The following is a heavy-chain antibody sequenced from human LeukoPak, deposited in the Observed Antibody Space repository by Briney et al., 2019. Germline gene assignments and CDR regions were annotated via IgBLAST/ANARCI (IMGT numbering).Heavy chain of an antibody. CDR1: GYTFTNNG. J-gene: IGHJ3*02. CDR3: ASLTGDGESDAFDI. V-gene: IGHV1-18*01. D-gene: IGHD7-27*01. CDR2: ISPYNDNT. Sequence: ASVKVSCKASGYTFTNNGIHWVRQAPGQGLEWMGWISPYNDNTNYAQKLQGRVTMTTDTSTSTAYMELSRLRSDDTAVYYCASLTGDGESDAFDIWGQGTMVTVSS.